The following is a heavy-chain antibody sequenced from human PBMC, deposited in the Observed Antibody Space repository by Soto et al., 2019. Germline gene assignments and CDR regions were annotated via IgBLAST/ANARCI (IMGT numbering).Heavy chain of an antibody. J-gene: IGHJ6*02. D-gene: IGHD2-2*01. CDR2: ISSSGSTI. CDR1: GFTFSSYE. V-gene: IGHV3-48*03. Sequence: GGSLRLSCAASGFTFSSYEMNWVRQAPGKGLEWVSYISSSGSTIYYADSVKGRFTISRDNAKNSLYLQMNSLRAEDTAVYYCARDLIVVVPARVNYYGMDVWGQGTTVTVSS. CDR3: ARDLIVVVPARVNYYGMDV.